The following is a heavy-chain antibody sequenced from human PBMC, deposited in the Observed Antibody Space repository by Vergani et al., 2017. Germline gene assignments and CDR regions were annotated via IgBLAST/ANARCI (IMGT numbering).Heavy chain of an antibody. CDR3: AKGSITIFGVLRR. Sequence: QVQLVESGGGVVQPGRSLRLSCAASGFTFSSYGMHWVRQAPGKGLEWVSVISYDGSNTYYAASVKGRFTISRDNSKTTLYLQMNSLRAEYTAVYYCAKGSITIFGVLRRWGQGTLVTVSS. V-gene: IGHV3-30*18. J-gene: IGHJ4*02. CDR2: ISYDGSNT. D-gene: IGHD3-3*01. CDR1: GFTFSSYG.